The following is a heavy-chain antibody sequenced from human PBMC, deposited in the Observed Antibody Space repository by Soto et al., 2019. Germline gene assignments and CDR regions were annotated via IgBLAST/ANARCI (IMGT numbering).Heavy chain of an antibody. V-gene: IGHV4-38-2*01. CDR1: GYSISSGYY. Sequence: SETLSLTCAVSGYSISSGYYWGWLRQPPGKGLEWIGSIYHGGSTYYNPSLNSRVTLSIDMTNNHVSLILNSVTAADTAVYYCARGVGYDYVWGSYRPYNWFDPWGQGTLVTVSS. CDR3: ARGVGYDYVWGSYRPYNWFDP. J-gene: IGHJ5*02. CDR2: IYHGGST. D-gene: IGHD3-16*02.